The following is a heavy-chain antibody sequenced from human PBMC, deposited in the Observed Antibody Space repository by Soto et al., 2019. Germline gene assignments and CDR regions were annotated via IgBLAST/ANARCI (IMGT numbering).Heavy chain of an antibody. Sequence: QVHLQESGPGLLKPSETLSLTCSVSGGPIRSYYLSWVRQAPGKGQEWIAYIAYTGITGYNPSLRSRVTISGDTSQNVFSLKMTSVTAADTAVYYCAREGFSGYEALDYWGQGILVTVSS. CDR2: IAYTGIT. D-gene: IGHD5-12*01. CDR3: AREGFSGYEALDY. J-gene: IGHJ4*02. V-gene: IGHV4-59*01. CDR1: GGPIRSYY.